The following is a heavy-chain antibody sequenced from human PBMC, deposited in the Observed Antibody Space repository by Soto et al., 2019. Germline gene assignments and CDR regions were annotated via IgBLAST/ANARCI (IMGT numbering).Heavy chain of an antibody. Sequence: GGSLRLSCAASGFTFSTYAMSWVRQAPGKGLEWVSAISGSGGSTYYADSVKGRFTISRDNSKNTLFLQMNSLRAEDTAVYYCATRRDASYYYYGMDVWGQGTTVTVSS. J-gene: IGHJ6*02. V-gene: IGHV3-23*01. CDR1: GFTFSTYA. D-gene: IGHD2-2*01. CDR2: ISGSGGST. CDR3: ATRRDASYYYYGMDV.